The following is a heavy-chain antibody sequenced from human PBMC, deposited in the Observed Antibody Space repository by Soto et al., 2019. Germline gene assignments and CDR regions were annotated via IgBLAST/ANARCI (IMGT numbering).Heavy chain of an antibody. D-gene: IGHD3-9*01. V-gene: IGHV4-59*01. CDR2: IYYSGST. CDR3: AREAHYDILTGSNNWFDP. J-gene: IGHJ5*02. Sequence: SETLSLTCTVSGGSISSYYWSWIRQPPGKGLEWIGYIYYSGSTDYNPSLKSRVTISVDTSKNQFSLKLSSVTAADTAVYYCAREAHYDILTGSNNWFDPWGQGTLVTVSS. CDR1: GGSISSYY.